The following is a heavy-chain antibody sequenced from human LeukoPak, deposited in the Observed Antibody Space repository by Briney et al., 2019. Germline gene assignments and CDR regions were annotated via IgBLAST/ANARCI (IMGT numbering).Heavy chain of an antibody. CDR2: IYYSGST. D-gene: IGHD5-24*01. J-gene: IGHJ4*02. Sequence: SETLSLTCTVSGGSISSYYWSWIRQPPGKGLEWIGYIYYSGSTNYNPSLKSRVTISVDTSKNQFSLKLSSVTVADTAVYYCARDRDGTFDYWGQGTLVTVSS. CDR3: ARDRDGTFDY. CDR1: GGSISSYY. V-gene: IGHV4-59*01.